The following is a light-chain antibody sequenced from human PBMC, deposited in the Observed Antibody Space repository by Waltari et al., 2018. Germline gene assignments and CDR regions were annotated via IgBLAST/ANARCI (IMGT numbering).Light chain of an antibody. J-gene: IGLJ1*01. CDR1: SSDVGGYNY. V-gene: IGLV2-11*01. CDR3: CSYAGFTRV. CDR2: DVS. Sequence: QSALTQPRSVSGSPGQSVTISCTGTSSDVGGYNYVPWYQQHPGKAPKLMIYDVSKRPSGVPDRFSGSKSGNTASLTISGLQAEDEADYYCCSYAGFTRVFGTGTKVTVL.